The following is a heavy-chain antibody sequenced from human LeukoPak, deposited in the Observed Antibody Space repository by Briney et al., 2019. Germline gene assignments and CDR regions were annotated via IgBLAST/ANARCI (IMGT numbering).Heavy chain of an antibody. J-gene: IGHJ6*03. Sequence: GGSPRLSCAASGFTFSSYSMNWVRQAPGKGLEWVSSISSSSSYIYYADSVKGRFTISGDNAKNSLYLQMNSLRAEDTAVYYCATGGAGTRRYYYYYMDVWGKGTTVTVSS. CDR1: GFTFSSYS. V-gene: IGHV3-21*01. CDR2: ISSSSSYI. D-gene: IGHD6-19*01. CDR3: ATGGAGTRRYYYYYMDV.